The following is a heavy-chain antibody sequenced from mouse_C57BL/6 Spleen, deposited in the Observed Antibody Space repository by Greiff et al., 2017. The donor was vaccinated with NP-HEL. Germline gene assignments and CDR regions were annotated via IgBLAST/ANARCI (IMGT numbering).Heavy chain of an antibody. CDR1: GYTFTDYE. V-gene: IGHV1-15*01. CDR2: IDPETGGT. J-gene: IGHJ2*01. D-gene: IGHD2-5*01. CDR3: TRSRSNYDD. Sequence: VQLQQSGAELVRPGASVTLSCKASGYTFTDYEMHWVKQTPVHGLEWIGAIDPETGGTAYNQKFKGKAILTADKSSSTAYLELRSLTSEDSAVYYCTRSRSNYDDWGQGTTLTVSS.